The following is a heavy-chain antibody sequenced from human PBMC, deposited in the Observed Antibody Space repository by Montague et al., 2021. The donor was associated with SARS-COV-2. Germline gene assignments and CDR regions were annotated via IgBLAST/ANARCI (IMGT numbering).Heavy chain of an antibody. J-gene: IGHJ4*02. V-gene: IGHV4-59*01. D-gene: IGHD1-1*01. CDR1: GCSISSYY. Sequence: SETLSLTREVSGCSISSYYWSRIRQSPGKGLEWIGYVHYTGSTKYNPSLKTRVTLSLDTPKNRFSLKLSSVTAADTAVYYCARAQNTCFIANCVNYFEVWGLGALVTVSS. CDR3: ARAQNTCFIANCVNYFEV. CDR2: VHYTGST.